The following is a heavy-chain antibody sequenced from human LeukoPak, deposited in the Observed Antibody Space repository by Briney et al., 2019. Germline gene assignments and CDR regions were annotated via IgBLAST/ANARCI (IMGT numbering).Heavy chain of an antibody. Sequence: ASVKVSCKASGHTFTSYYMHWVRQAPGQGLEWMGIINPSGGSTSYAQKFQGRVTMTRDTSTSTVYMELSSLRSEDTAVYYCARDRDYDFWSPSPYYFDYWGQGTLVTVSS. CDR2: INPSGGST. D-gene: IGHD3-3*01. J-gene: IGHJ4*02. CDR3: ARDRDYDFWSPSPYYFDY. CDR1: GHTFTSYY. V-gene: IGHV1-46*01.